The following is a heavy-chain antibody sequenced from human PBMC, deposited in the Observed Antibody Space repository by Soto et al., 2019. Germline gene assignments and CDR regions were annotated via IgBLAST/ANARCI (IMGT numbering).Heavy chain of an antibody. J-gene: IGHJ5*01. CDR3: AKDWGSGGGINWFDS. CDR2: ISHDGSEN. Sequence: QVQLVESGGGVVQPGGSLRLSCAASGFTLSSIGMHWVRQAPGKGLEWVSMISHDGSENHYGDPVKGRFTISRDSSKNTLYLQMNSLRAEDTAMYYCAKDWGSGGGINWFDSWGQGTLVTVSS. V-gene: IGHV3-30*18. D-gene: IGHD2-15*01. CDR1: GFTLSSIG.